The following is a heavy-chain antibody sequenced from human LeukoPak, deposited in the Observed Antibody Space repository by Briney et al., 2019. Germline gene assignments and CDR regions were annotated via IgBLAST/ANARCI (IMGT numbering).Heavy chain of an antibody. Sequence: GGSLRLSCAASGFTFSSYWMHWVRQAPGKGLVWVSRINSDGSSTSYADSVKGRFTISRDNSKNTLYLQMNSLRAEDPAVYYCSEVRGMYQLLPYCDYWGQGTLDTVSS. CDR1: GFTFSSYW. CDR3: SEVRGMYQLLPYCDY. D-gene: IGHD2-2*01. V-gene: IGHV3-74*01. J-gene: IGHJ4*02. CDR2: INSDGSST.